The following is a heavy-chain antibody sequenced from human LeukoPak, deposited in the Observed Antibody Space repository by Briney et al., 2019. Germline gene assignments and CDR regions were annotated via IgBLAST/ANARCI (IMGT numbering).Heavy chain of an antibody. CDR2: IYYSGIT. CDR3: ARASCGGDCYSGDYYYYYYMEV. Sequence: PSETLSLTCAVSGCSISSKNYYWGWLRQPPGKGLEWIGNIYYSGITYYHPSLKSRVSISVDTSKNQFSLKLSSVTAADTAVYYCARASCGGDCYSGDYYYYYYMEVWGKGTTVTVSS. D-gene: IGHD2-21*01. J-gene: IGHJ6*03. CDR1: GCSISSKNYY. V-gene: IGHV4-39*01.